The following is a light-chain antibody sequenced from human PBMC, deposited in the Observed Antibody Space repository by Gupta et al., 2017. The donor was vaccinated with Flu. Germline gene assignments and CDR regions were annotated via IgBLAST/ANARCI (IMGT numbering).Light chain of an antibody. CDR3: QQYNSYPWT. CDR2: KAS. V-gene: IGKV1-5*03. Sequence: DIQMTQSPSTLSASVADRVTITCRASQSISTWLAWYQLKPGKAPKLLIYKASTLERGVPSRFSGRASGTEFTLTIRSLQPDDFATYYCQQYNSYPWTFGQGTKVEIK. J-gene: IGKJ1*01. CDR1: QSISTW.